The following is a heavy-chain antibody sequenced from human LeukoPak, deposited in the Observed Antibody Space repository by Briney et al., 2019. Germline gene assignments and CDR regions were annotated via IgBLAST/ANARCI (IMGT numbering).Heavy chain of an antibody. CDR3: ARAPAMILRPNYMDV. V-gene: IGHV3-21*01. J-gene: IGHJ6*03. CDR2: ISSSDTYI. CDR1: GFTFSSYS. Sequence: GGSLRLSCAASGFTFSSYSMNWVRQAPGKGLEWVSSISSSDTYIYHADSVKGRFTISRDDAKSSLYLQMNSLRAEDTAVYYCARAPAMILRPNYMDVWGKGTTVTVSS. D-gene: IGHD3-3*01.